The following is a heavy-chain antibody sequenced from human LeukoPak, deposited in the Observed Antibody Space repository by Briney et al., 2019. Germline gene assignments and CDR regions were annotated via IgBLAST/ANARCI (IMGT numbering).Heavy chain of an antibody. V-gene: IGHV1-2*02. CDR3: ARVDSSGYYPYD. Sequence: ASVKVSCKASGYTFTGYYMHWVRQAPGQGLGWMGWINPNSGGTNYAQKFQGRVTMTRDTSISTAYMELSRLRSDDTAVYYCARVDSSGYYPYDWSQGTLVTVSS. CDR2: INPNSGGT. D-gene: IGHD3-22*01. J-gene: IGHJ4*02. CDR1: GYTFTGYY.